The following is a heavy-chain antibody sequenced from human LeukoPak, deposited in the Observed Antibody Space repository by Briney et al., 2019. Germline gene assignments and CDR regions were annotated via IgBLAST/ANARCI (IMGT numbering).Heavy chain of an antibody. J-gene: IGHJ2*01. Sequence: GGSLSLSCAASEFTFSSYSMNGVRRPPGKGLEWVSSISSGSTYTYYADSVKGRFTISRDNAKNSLYLQINSLRAEDTAVYYCAGSDTTGYIPREWDYWFFDLWGRGTLVTVSS. V-gene: IGHV3-21*01. D-gene: IGHD1-1*01. CDR3: AGSDTTGYIPREWDYWFFDL. CDR1: EFTFSSYS. CDR2: ISSGSTYT.